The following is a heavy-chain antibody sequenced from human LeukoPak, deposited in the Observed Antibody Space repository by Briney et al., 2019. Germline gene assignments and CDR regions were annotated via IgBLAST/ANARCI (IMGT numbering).Heavy chain of an antibody. CDR1: GGTFSSYA. Sequence: SVTVSCTASGGTFSSYAISWVRQAPGQGLEWMGGIIPIFGTANYAQKFQGRVTITGDESTSTAYMELSSLRSEDTAVYYCATGNYYDSSGYLIDYWGQGTLVTVSS. V-gene: IGHV1-69*13. CDR3: ATGNYYDSSGYLIDY. J-gene: IGHJ4*02. D-gene: IGHD3-22*01. CDR2: IIPIFGTA.